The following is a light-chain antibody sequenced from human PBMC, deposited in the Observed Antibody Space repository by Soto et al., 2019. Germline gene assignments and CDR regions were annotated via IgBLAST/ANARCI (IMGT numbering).Light chain of an antibody. Sequence: EIVMTQSPATLAVSPGERATLSCMASQSVSSNLAWYQQKPGQAPRLLIYGASTRATGIPARFSGSGSGTEFTLTISSLQSEDFAVYYCQQYNQWPITFGQGTRLQIK. V-gene: IGKV3-15*01. CDR3: QQYNQWPIT. J-gene: IGKJ5*01. CDR1: QSVSSN. CDR2: GAS.